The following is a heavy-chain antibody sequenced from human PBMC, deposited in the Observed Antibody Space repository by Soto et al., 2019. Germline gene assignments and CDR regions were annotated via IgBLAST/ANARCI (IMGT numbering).Heavy chain of an antibody. D-gene: IGHD6-19*01. J-gene: IGHJ6*02. Sequence: QVQLQESGPGLVKPSETLSLTCTVSGGSVSSGSYYWSWIRQPPGKGLEWIGYIYYSGSTNYNPTLKSRFTLPVLTSRNPFSLTLSSVTAAATAVYYCERGIEGWSPGRYYYGMDVWGQGTTVTVSS. V-gene: IGHV4-61*01. CDR1: GGSVSSGSYY. CDR2: IYYSGST. CDR3: ERGIEGWSPGRYYYGMDV.